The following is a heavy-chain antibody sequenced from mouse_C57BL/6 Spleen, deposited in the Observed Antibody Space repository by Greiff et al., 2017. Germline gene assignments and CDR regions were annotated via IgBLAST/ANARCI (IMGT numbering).Heavy chain of an antibody. Sequence: VQLQQSGPELVKPGASVKISCKASGYTFTDYYMNWVKQSHGKSLEWIGDINPNNGGTSYNQKFKGKATLTVDKSSSTAYMELRSLTSEDSAVYYCARFWDVNAMDYWGQGTSVTVSS. V-gene: IGHV1-26*01. CDR1: GYTFTDYY. CDR3: ARFWDVNAMDY. J-gene: IGHJ4*01. D-gene: IGHD4-1*01. CDR2: INPNNGGT.